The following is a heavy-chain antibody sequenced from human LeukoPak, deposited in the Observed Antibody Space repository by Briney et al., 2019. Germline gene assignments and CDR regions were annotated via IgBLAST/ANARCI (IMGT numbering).Heavy chain of an antibody. CDR1: GGSISSYY. V-gene: IGHV4-59*12. CDR2: IYYSGST. Sequence: SETLSLTCTVSGGSISSYYWSWIRQPPGKGLEWIGYIYYSGSTSYNPSLKSRVTISVDTSKNQFSLKLSSVTAADTAVYYCARAQGYSSGWDFQHWGQGTLVTVSS. J-gene: IGHJ1*01. CDR3: ARAQGYSSGWDFQH. D-gene: IGHD6-19*01.